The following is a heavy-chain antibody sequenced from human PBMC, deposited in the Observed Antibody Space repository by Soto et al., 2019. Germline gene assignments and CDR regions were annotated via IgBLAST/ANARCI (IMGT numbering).Heavy chain of an antibody. Sequence: GGSLRLSCAASGFTFSSYAMHWVRQAPGKGLEWVGVISYDGSNKYYADSVKGRFTISRDTSKSTLSLQMTSLRPEDTAVYYFASGAAFYYDTSRYWGQGTLVTVSS. CDR2: ISYDGSNK. CDR1: GFTFSSYA. J-gene: IGHJ4*02. V-gene: IGHV3-30-3*01. CDR3: ASGAAFYYDTSRY. D-gene: IGHD3-22*01.